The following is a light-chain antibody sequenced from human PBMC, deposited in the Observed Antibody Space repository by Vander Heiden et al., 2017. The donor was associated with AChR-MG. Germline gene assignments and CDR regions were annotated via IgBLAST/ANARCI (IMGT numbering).Light chain of an antibody. CDR3: SSYAGSNNWDVV. CDR2: EVS. V-gene: IGLV2-8*01. Sequence: QSALTQPRSASGSPGQSVPIPCTGTSRDVGGYNYVSWYQQHPGKAPKLMIYEVSKRPSGVPDRFSGSKSGNTASLTVSGLQAEDEADYYCSSYAGSNNWDVVFGGGTKLTVL. J-gene: IGLJ2*01. CDR1: SRDVGGYNY.